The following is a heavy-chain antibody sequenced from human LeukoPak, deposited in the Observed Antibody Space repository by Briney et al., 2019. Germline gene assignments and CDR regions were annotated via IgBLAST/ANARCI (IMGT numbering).Heavy chain of an antibody. J-gene: IGHJ5*02. CDR2: INPNSGGT. CDR1: RYTFTGYY. Sequence: GASVKVSCKASRYTFTGYYMHWVRQAPGQGLEWMGWINPNSGGTNYAQKFQGWVTMTRDTSISTAYMELSRLRSDDTAVYYCATTPEFDYDSSGYLGGFDPWGQGTLVTVSS. CDR3: ATTPEFDYDSSGYLGGFDP. D-gene: IGHD3-22*01. V-gene: IGHV1-2*04.